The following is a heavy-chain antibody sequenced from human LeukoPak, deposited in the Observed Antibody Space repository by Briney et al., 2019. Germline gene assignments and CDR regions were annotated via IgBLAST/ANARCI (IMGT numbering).Heavy chain of an antibody. V-gene: IGHV4-59*01. Sequence: SETLSLTCTVSGGSISSYYWSWIRQPPGKGLEWIGYIYYSGSTNYNPSLKSRVTISVDTSKNQFSLKLSSVTAADTAVYYCVRDSRSYYDPVAFDIWGQGTMVTVSS. D-gene: IGHD3-3*01. J-gene: IGHJ3*02. CDR3: VRDSRSYYDPVAFDI. CDR2: IYYSGST. CDR1: GGSISSYY.